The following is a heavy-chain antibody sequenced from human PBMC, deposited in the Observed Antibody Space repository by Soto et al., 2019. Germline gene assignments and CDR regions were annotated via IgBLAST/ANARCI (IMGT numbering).Heavy chain of an antibody. Sequence: EVQLLESGGGLVQPGGSLRLSCAASGFTFSSYAMSWVRQAPGKGLEWVSAISGSGGSTYYADSVKGRFTISSDNSKNTLYLQMNSLRAEDTAVYYCAKDLGHSSGTSAAYWGQGTLVTVSS. CDR1: GFTFSSYA. V-gene: IGHV3-23*01. CDR2: ISGSGGST. D-gene: IGHD6-19*01. J-gene: IGHJ4*02. CDR3: AKDLGHSSGTSAAY.